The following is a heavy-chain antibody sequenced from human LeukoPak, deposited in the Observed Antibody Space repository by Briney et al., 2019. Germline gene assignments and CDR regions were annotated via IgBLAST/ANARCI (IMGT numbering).Heavy chain of an antibody. CDR1: GFTFSSYA. Sequence: GGSLRLSCAASGFTFSSYAMSWVRQAPGKGLEWVSAISGSGGSSYYADSVKGRFTISRDNSKNTLYLQMNSLRAEDTAVYYCAKVKRPDIVVVPAAINDYWGQGTLVTVSS. J-gene: IGHJ4*02. D-gene: IGHD2-2*02. CDR3: AKVKRPDIVVVPAAINDY. CDR2: ISGSGGSS. V-gene: IGHV3-23*01.